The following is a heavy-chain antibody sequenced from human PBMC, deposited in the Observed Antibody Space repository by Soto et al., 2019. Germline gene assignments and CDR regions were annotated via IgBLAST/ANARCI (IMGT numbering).Heavy chain of an antibody. CDR3: AKDADPSGSYYFDY. D-gene: IGHD1-26*01. J-gene: IGHJ4*02. Sequence: QVQLVESGGGVVQPGRSLRLSCAASGFTFSSYGMHWVRQAPGKGLEWVAVISYDGSNKYYADSVKGRFTISRDNSKNTLYLQMNSLRAEDTAVYYCAKDADPSGSYYFDYWGQGTLDTVSS. CDR1: GFTFSSYG. V-gene: IGHV3-30*18. CDR2: ISYDGSNK.